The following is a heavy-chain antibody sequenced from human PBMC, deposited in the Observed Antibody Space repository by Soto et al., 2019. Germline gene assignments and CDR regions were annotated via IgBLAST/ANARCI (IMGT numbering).Heavy chain of an antibody. CDR1: GFTFSSYA. J-gene: IGHJ3*02. D-gene: IGHD6-19*01. CDR2: ISGSGGST. Sequence: GGSLRLSCAASGFTFSSYAMSWVRQAPGKGLEWVSAISGSGGSTYYADSVKGRFTISRDNSKNTLYLQMNSLRAEDTAVYYCAKAAARLVGVAGTKGAFDIWGQGTMVTVSS. V-gene: IGHV3-23*01. CDR3: AKAAARLVGVAGTKGAFDI.